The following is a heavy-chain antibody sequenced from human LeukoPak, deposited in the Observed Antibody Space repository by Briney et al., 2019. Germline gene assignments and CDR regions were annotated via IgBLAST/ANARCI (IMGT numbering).Heavy chain of an antibody. D-gene: IGHD3-9*01. CDR3: ARSYYDILTGYYSTWDY. J-gene: IGHJ4*02. V-gene: IGHV4-39*06. CDR1: GGSISSSSYY. Sequence: SETLCLTCTVSGGSISSSSYYWGWIRQPPGKGLEWIGSIYYSGSTYYNPSLKSRVTISVDTSKNQFPLKLSSVTAADTAVYYCARSYYDILTGYYSTWDYWGQGTLVTVSS. CDR2: IYYSGST.